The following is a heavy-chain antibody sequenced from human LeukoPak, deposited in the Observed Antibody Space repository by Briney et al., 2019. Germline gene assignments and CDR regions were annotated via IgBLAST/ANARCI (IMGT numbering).Heavy chain of an antibody. V-gene: IGHV4-34*01. D-gene: IGHD2-2*01. CDR1: GWSFNDYY. CDR2: INARGDT. J-gene: IGHJ5*02. CDR3: ARGQVPAAWGYNWFDP. Sequence: PSETLSLTCTVYGWSFNDYYWNWIRQPPGKGLEWIGEINARGDTNYNPSLKSRVTISVDTSKNQFSLRLTSMIAADTAIYYCARGQVPAAWGYNWFDPWLQGTLVTVSS.